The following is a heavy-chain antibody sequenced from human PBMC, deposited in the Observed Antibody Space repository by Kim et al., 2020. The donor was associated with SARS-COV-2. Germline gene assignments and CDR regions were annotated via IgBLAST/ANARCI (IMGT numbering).Heavy chain of an antibody. V-gene: IGHV4-34*01. D-gene: IGHD3-3*01. CDR3: ARRLRGGYYPYYYYYGMDV. Sequence: SRVTTSVDTSKNQFSLKLSSVTAADTAVYYCARRLRGGYYPYYYYYGMDVWGQGTTVTVSS. J-gene: IGHJ6*02.